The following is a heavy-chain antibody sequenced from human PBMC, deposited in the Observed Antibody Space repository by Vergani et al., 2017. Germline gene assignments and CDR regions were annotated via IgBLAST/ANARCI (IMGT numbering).Heavy chain of an antibody. Sequence: QVQLVESGGGVDQPGRSLRLSCEASGITFSSYGMHWVRQAPGKGAEWGAVIWYGGSNKYYAASVKGRFTISRDNSKNTLYLQMNSLRAEDTAGYYCARLQSDFWSCSNHYYFAYWGQGTLVTVSS. CDR1: GITFSSYG. CDR3: ARLQSDFWSCSNHYYFAY. CDR2: IWYGGSNK. J-gene: IGHJ4*02. D-gene: IGHD3-3*01. V-gene: IGHV3-33*01.